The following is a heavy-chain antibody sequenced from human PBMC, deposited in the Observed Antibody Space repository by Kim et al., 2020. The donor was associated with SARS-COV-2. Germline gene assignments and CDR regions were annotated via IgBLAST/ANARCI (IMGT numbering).Heavy chain of an antibody. Sequence: GGSLRLSCAASGFTFSSYAMSWVRQAPGKGLEWVSAISGSGGSTYYADSVKGRFTISRDNSKNTLYLQMNSLRAEDTAVYYCAKDREGVVWGSSGWPIDCWGQGALVTVSS. V-gene: IGHV3-23*01. J-gene: IGHJ4*02. D-gene: IGHD6-19*01. CDR1: GFTFSSYA. CDR3: AKDREGVVWGSSGWPIDC. CDR2: ISGSGGST.